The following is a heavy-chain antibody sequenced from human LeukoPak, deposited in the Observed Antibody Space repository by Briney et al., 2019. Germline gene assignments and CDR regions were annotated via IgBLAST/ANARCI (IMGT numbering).Heavy chain of an antibody. CDR2: ISYDGSKK. CDR3: ARSAAAGRIVATFGY. D-gene: IGHD5-12*01. J-gene: IGHJ4*02. CDR1: GFSLSSYA. Sequence: GRSLRLSRAASGFSLSSYAMHWVRQAPGKGLEWVAIISYDGSKKYYADSVKGRFTISRDNSKNTLYLQMNSLRAEDTAVYYCARSAAAGRIVATFGYWGQGTLVIVSS. V-gene: IGHV3-30*04.